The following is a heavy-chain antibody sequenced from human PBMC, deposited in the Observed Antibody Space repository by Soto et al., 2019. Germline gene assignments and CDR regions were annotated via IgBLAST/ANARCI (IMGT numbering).Heavy chain of an antibody. CDR3: ARASGYCSGGTCFPFDY. CDR1: GGSVSSGTYS. D-gene: IGHD2-15*01. V-gene: IGHV4-30-2*01. Sequence: LSLTCAVSGGSVSSGTYSWNWIRQPPGKALEWIGYIYHSGSFYYNPSLKSRVTISVDRSKNQFSLNLDSVTAADTAVYYCARASGYCSGGTCFPFDYWGRGTLVTVSS. CDR2: IYHSGSF. J-gene: IGHJ4*02.